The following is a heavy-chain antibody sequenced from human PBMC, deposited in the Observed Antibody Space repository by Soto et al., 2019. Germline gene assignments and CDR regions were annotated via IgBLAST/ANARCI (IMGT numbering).Heavy chain of an antibody. CDR2: IDWDDDK. Sequence: SGPTLGNPTQTLTLTCTFSGFSLISKGMRVSWIRQPPGKALEWLARIDWDDDKFYSPSLRTRLTISKDTSKNQVVLTMTNVDPKDTATYYCARSPGGFTVATYFFDYWGQGTLVTVSS. CDR1: GFSLISKGMR. V-gene: IGHV2-70*04. CDR3: ARSPGGFTVATYFFDY. J-gene: IGHJ4*02. D-gene: IGHD4-17*01.